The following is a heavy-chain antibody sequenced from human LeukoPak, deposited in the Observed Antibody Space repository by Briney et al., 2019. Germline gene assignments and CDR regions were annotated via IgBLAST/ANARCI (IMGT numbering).Heavy chain of an antibody. CDR1: GFTFSDFY. CDR2: ISSSGKDI. V-gene: IGHV3-11*04. J-gene: IGHJ4*02. Sequence: PGGSLRLPCAASGFTFSDFYMSWVRQTPGQGLEWFTYISSSGKDISYADSVKGRFTVSRDNAKNSLFLQMSSLRAEDTAVYYCAKTARVYDHWGQGTLVTVSS. CDR3: AKTARVYDH. D-gene: IGHD5/OR15-5a*01.